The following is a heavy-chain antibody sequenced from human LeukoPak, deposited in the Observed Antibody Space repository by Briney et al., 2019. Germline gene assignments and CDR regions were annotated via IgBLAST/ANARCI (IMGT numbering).Heavy chain of an antibody. J-gene: IGHJ4*02. CDR1: GFTFSSYA. CDR2: IWYDGSNK. CDR3: ASLDSDVWLLSN. Sequence: HPGGSLRLSCAASGFTFSSYAMSWVRQAPGKGLEWVAVIWYDGSNKYYADSVKGRFTISRDNSKNTLYLQMNSLRAEDTAVYYCASLDSDVWLLSNWGQGTLVTVSS. D-gene: IGHD5-18*01. V-gene: IGHV3-33*08.